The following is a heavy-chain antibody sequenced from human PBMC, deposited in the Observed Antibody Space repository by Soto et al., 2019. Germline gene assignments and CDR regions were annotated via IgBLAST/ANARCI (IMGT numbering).Heavy chain of an antibody. J-gene: IGHJ4*02. CDR2: ISGSGGSA. CDR1: GFTFSSNA. Sequence: EVQVLESGGGLVQPGGSLRLSCAASGFTFSSNAMGWVRQAPGKGLEWVSSISGSGGSAYYADSVKGRFTISRDNSRNTMYLHMNSLRAEDTAVYYCAKVGGGFRLYSFDDLGPGTLVSVAS. V-gene: IGHV3-23*01. CDR3: AKVGGGFRLYSFDD. D-gene: IGHD3-10*01.